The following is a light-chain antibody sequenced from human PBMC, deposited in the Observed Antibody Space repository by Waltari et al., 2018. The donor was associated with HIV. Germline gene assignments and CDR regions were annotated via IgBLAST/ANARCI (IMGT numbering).Light chain of an antibody. CDR1: SSDVGGYKY. CDR3: CSYAGSYTWV. V-gene: IGLV2-11*01. CDR2: DVN. J-gene: IGLJ3*02. Sequence: QSALTQSRSVSGSPGQSVTISCTGTSSDVGGYKYVSWYQQHPGKVPKLMIYDVNKRPSGVPDRFSGSKSANTASLTISGLQAEDEADYYCCSYAGSYTWVFGGGTKLTVL.